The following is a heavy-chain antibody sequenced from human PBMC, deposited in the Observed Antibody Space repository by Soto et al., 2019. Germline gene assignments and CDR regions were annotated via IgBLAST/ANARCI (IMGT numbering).Heavy chain of an antibody. D-gene: IGHD3-3*02. V-gene: IGHV3-30-3*01. CDR3: ARHLAGNRDY. CDR1: GFTFSSYA. Sequence: GGSLRLSCAASGFTFSSYAMHWVRQAPGKGLEWVAVISYDGSNKYYADSVKGRFTISRDNSKNTLYLQMNSLRAEDTAVYYCARHLAGNRDYSGQGPLVTVS. CDR2: ISYDGSNK. J-gene: IGHJ4*02.